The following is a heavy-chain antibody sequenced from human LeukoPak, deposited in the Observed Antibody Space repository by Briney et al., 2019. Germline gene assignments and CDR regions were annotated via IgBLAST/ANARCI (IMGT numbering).Heavy chain of an antibody. V-gene: IGHV3-23*01. Sequence: GGSLRLSCAASGFTFSSHAMSWVRQAPGRGLEWVSSISQNGRTTYYPDSVRGRLTISRDNSKNTLYLQMNSLRAEDTAVYYCAKRGPGSYYSLDYWGQGTLVTVSS. CDR2: ISQNGRTT. CDR1: GFTFSSHA. D-gene: IGHD1-26*01. J-gene: IGHJ4*02. CDR3: AKRGPGSYYSLDY.